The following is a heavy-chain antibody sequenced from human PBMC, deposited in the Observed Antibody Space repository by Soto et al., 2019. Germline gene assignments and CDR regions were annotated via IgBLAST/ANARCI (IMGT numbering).Heavy chain of an antibody. CDR2: ITPSGRFI. Sequence: ESGGGLVKPGGSLRLSCAASGISFSDYHMNWVRQAPGKGLEWVASITPSGRFINYADSVEGRFFISRDNTKNSLFLQTNSLRGEDTAVYYCAGTYDPADYWGQGTLVVVSS. J-gene: IGHJ4*02. V-gene: IGHV3-21*01. CDR3: AGTYDPADY. D-gene: IGHD3-22*01. CDR1: GISFSDYH.